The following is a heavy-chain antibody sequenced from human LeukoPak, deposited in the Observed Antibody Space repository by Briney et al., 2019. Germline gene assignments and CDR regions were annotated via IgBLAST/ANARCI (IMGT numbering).Heavy chain of an antibody. CDR2: INHNGST. J-gene: IGHJ4*02. Sequence: SETLSLTCSVSGGSFTVYYCTWVRQSPPMGLEWLGEINHNGSTKYNPSLTGRASISVDTSKNQFSLTLTSVTGAETAVYYCARQRVAADGVGILDYWGRGALVTVSS. CDR3: ARQRVAADGVGILDY. D-gene: IGHD1-26*01. CDR1: GGSFTVYY. V-gene: IGHV4-34*01.